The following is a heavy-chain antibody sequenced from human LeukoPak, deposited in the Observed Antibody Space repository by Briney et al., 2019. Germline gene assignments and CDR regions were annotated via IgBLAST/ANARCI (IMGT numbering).Heavy chain of an antibody. V-gene: IGHV1-69*01. CDR1: GGTFSSYA. D-gene: IGHD4-17*01. CDR3: TRRLTTAPYYYYYMDV. CDR2: IIPIFGTA. J-gene: IGHJ6*03. Sequence: ASVKVSCKASGGTFSSYAISWVRQAPGQGLEWMGGIIPIFGTANYAQKFQGRVTITADESTSTAYMELRSLRSDDTAVYYCTRRLTTAPYYYYYMDVWGKGTMVTVSS.